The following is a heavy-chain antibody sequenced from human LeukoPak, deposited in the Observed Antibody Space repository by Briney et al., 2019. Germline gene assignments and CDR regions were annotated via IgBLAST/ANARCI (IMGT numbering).Heavy chain of an antibody. V-gene: IGHV4-39*01. CDR3: ARSGYDFWSGYSPYYFDY. CDR2: IYYSGST. J-gene: IGHJ4*02. Sequence: SGTLSLTCTVSGGSISSSSYYWGWIRQPPGKGLEWIGSIYYSGSTYYNPSLKSRVTISVDTSKNQFSLKLSFVTAADTAVYYCARSGYDFWSGYSPYYFDYWGQGTLVTVSS. CDR1: GGSISSSSYY. D-gene: IGHD3-3*01.